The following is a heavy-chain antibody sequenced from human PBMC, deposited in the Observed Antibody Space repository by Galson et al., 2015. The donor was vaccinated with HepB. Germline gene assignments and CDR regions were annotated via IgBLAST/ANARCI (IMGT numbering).Heavy chain of an antibody. CDR1: GFTFTNYV. D-gene: IGHD4-17*01. CDR2: ITGDGAST. Sequence: SLRLSCAASGFTFTNYVINWVRQAPGKGLEWVSGITGDGASTYYTDSVKGRFTISRDKSKKTFYLQMNRLRAEDTAVYYCAKTAGTVTTDFDYWGQGTLVTVSS. CDR3: AKTAGTVTTDFDY. J-gene: IGHJ4*02. V-gene: IGHV3-23*01.